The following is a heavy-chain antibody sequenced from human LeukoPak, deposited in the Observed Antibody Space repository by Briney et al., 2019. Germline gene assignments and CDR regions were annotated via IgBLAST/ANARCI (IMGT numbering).Heavy chain of an antibody. Sequence: GGSLRLSCAASGFTVSSNYMSWVRQAPGKGLEYVSTISSNGGTTYYANSVKGRFTISRDNSKNTLYLQMGSLRAEDTAVYYCARAGCGGDCYPHASRYFDLWGRGTLVTVSS. CDR2: ISSNGGTT. CDR1: GFTVSSNY. J-gene: IGHJ2*01. V-gene: IGHV3-64*01. D-gene: IGHD2-21*02. CDR3: ARAGCGGDCYPHASRYFDL.